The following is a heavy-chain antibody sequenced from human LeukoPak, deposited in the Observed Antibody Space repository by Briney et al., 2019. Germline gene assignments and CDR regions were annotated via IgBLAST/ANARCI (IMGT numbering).Heavy chain of an antibody. CDR1: GFTFSSYA. CDR3: AKSGIAAAGTFRSYYYYGMDV. V-gene: IGHV3-23*01. CDR2: ISGSGGST. J-gene: IGHJ6*04. Sequence: GGSLRLSCAASGFTFSSYAMSWVRQAPGKGLEWVSAISGSGGSTYYADSVKGRFTISRDNSKNTLYLQMNSLRAEDTAVHYCAKSGIAAAGTFRSYYYYGMDVWGKGTTVTISS. D-gene: IGHD6-13*01.